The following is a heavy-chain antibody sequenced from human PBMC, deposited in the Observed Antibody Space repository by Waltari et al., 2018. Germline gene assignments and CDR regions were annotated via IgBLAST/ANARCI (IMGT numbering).Heavy chain of an antibody. J-gene: IGHJ6*03. V-gene: IGHV4-61*01. CDR1: GGSISSSSYY. CDR3: ARDPPGVYYMDV. CDR2: IYYSGST. D-gene: IGHD3-10*01. Sequence: QLQLQESGPGLVKPSETLSLTCTVSGGSISSSSYYWSWIRQPPGKGLEWIGYIYYSGSTNYNPSLKSRVTISVDTSKNQFSLKLSSVTAADTAVYYCARDPPGVYYMDVWGKGTTVTVSS.